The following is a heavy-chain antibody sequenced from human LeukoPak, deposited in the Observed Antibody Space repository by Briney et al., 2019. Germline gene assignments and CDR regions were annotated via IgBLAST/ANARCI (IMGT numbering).Heavy chain of an antibody. Sequence: SETLSLTCAVSGGSISSGGYSWRWFRQPPGKGLEWIGYIYHSGSTYYNPALKSRVTISVDRSKNQFSLKLSSVTAADTAVYYCARGEGYCSSTSCYLGSWGQGTLVTVSS. J-gene: IGHJ5*01. CDR1: GGSISSGGYS. CDR3: ARGEGYCSSTSCYLGS. V-gene: IGHV4-30-2*01. D-gene: IGHD2-2*01. CDR2: IYHSGST.